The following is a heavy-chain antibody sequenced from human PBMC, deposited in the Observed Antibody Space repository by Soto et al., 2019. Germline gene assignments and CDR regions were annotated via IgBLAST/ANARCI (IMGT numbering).Heavy chain of an antibody. CDR3: AKLPVAGLCRDY. D-gene: IGHD3-10*02. CDR1: GGTFSSYA. Sequence: QVQLVQSGAEVKKPGSSVKVSCKASGGTFSSYAISWVRQAPGQGLEWMGGIIPIFGTANYAQKFQGRVTVTGDEAPSTAYMELSRLRSEDTAVDYWAKLPVAGLCRDYWGQGTLVTVSS. CDR2: IIPIFGTA. V-gene: IGHV1-69*12. J-gene: IGHJ4*02.